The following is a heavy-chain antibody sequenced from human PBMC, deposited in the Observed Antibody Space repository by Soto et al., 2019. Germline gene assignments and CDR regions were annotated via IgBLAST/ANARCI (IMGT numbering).Heavy chain of an antibody. CDR1: GGSISSGGDY. D-gene: IGHD3-22*01. CDR3: ASSDDSSGYYLLFDY. CDR2: IYYSGST. Sequence: QVQLQESGPGLVKPSQTLSLTCTVSGGSISSGGDYWSWIRQHPGKGLEWIGYIYYSGSTYYNPSLKSRVTISVDTSKNQFSLKLSSVTAADTAVYYCASSDDSSGYYLLFDYWGQGTLVTVSS. J-gene: IGHJ4*02. V-gene: IGHV4-31*03.